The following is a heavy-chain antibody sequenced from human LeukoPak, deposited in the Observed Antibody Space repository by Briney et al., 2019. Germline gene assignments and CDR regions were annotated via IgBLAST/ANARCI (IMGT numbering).Heavy chain of an antibody. CDR3: ARTGGIRAVPGPYYFDH. CDR1: GFTFSAYW. CDR2: IKQDGSEK. J-gene: IGHJ4*02. V-gene: IGHV3-7*01. D-gene: IGHD6-19*01. Sequence: GGSLRLSCAASGFTFSAYWMSWVRQAPGKGLESVANIKQDGSEKNYVDSVKGRFTISRDNAKNSLYLQMNSLTAEDTAVYYCARTGGIRAVPGPYYFDHWGQGTLVTVSS.